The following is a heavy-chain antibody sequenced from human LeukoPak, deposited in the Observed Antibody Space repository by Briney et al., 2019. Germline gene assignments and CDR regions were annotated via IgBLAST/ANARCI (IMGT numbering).Heavy chain of an antibody. V-gene: IGHV1-2*02. CDR3: ARGQSRRITIFGVVTTRYYFDY. J-gene: IGHJ4*02. CDR2: INPNSGGT. Sequence: GASVKVSCKASGYTFTGYYMHWVRQAPGQGLEWMGWINPNSGGTNYAQKFQGRVTMTRNTSISTAYMELSSLRSEDTAVYYCARGQSRRITIFGVVTTRYYFDYWGQGTLVTVSS. D-gene: IGHD3-3*01. CDR1: GYTFTGYY.